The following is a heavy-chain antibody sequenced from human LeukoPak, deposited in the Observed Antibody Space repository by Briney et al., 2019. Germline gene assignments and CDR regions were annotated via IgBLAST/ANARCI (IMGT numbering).Heavy chain of an antibody. Sequence: GGSLRLSCAASGFTFSSYGMHWVRQAPGKGLEWVAVIWYDGSNKYYADSVKGRFTISRDNSKNTLYLQMNSLRAEDTAVYYCARDRYSSSWRPPDYWGQGTLVTVSS. CDR3: ARDRYSSSWRPPDY. CDR1: GFTFSSYG. D-gene: IGHD6-13*01. J-gene: IGHJ4*02. V-gene: IGHV3-33*01. CDR2: IWYDGSNK.